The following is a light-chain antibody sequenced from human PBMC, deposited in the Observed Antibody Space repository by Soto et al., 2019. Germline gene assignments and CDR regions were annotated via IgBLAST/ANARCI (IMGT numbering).Light chain of an antibody. J-gene: IGKJ1*01. CDR1: QSVSSTY. Sequence: EIVLTQSPATLSLSPGERATLSCRASQSVSSTYLAWYQQKPGQAPRLLIYGASSRATGIPDRFSGSGSGTHFTLTISRLEPEDFAVYYCQQYRTFGQGTKVDI. V-gene: IGKV3-20*01. CDR3: QQYRT. CDR2: GAS.